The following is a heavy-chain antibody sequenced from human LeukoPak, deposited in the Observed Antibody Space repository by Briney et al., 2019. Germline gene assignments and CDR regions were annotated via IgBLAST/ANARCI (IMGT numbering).Heavy chain of an antibody. CDR3: ARAYDSSGWPNWFDP. CDR1: GFTFSSYA. CDR2: ISGSGGST. D-gene: IGHD6-19*01. Sequence: GGSLRLSCAASGFTFSSYAMSWVRQAPGKGLEWVSAISGSGGSTYYADSVKGRFTISRDNAKNSLYLQMNSLRAEDTAVYYCARAYDSSGWPNWFDPWGQGTLVTVSS. V-gene: IGHV3-23*01. J-gene: IGHJ5*02.